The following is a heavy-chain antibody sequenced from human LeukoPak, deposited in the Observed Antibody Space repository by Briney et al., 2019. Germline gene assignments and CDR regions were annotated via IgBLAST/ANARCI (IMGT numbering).Heavy chain of an antibody. Sequence: ASVKVSCKVSGYTLTELSMHWVRQAPGKGLEWMGGFDPEDGETIYAQKFQGRVTMTEDTSTDTAYMELSSLRSEDTAVYYCATSRLEYYDSSGYFSPRYQHWGQGTLVTVSS. CDR1: GYTLTELS. CDR3: ATSRLEYYDSSGYFSPRYQH. CDR2: FDPEDGET. J-gene: IGHJ1*01. D-gene: IGHD3-22*01. V-gene: IGHV1-24*01.